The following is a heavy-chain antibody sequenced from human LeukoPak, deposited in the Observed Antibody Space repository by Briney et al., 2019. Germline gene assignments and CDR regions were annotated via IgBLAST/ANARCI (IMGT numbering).Heavy chain of an antibody. CDR3: AGWSYYYGSGSSSY. V-gene: IGHV4-59*01. Sequence: SETLSLTCTVSGGSISSYYWSWIRQPPGKGLEWIGYIYYSGSTNYNPSPKSRVTISVDTSKNQFSLKLSSVTAADTAVYYCAGWSYYYGSGSSSYWGQGTLVTVSS. J-gene: IGHJ4*02. CDR2: IYYSGST. D-gene: IGHD3-10*01. CDR1: GGSISSYY.